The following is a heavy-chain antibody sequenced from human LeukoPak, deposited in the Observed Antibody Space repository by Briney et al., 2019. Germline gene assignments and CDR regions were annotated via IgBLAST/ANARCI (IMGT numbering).Heavy chain of an antibody. D-gene: IGHD2-15*01. V-gene: IGHV3-73*01. J-gene: IGHJ4*02. CDR2: IRSKSNSYAT. Sequence: PGGSLRLSCAASGFTFSGSAMHWVRQASGKGLEWVGRIRSKSNSYATAYAASVKGRFTISRDDSKNTAYLQMNSLKTEDTAVYYCTTLGYCSGGSCYRRYYFDYWGQGTLVTVSS. CDR3: TTLGYCSGGSCYRRYYFDY. CDR1: GFTFSGSA.